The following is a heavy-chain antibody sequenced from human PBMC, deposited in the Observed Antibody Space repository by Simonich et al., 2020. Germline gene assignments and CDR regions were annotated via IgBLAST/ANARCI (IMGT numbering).Heavy chain of an antibody. CDR2: IYYSGRT. CDR3: ARLPDY. V-gene: IGHV4-59*08. Sequence: QVQLQESGPGLVKPSETLSLTCTVSGGSISSYYWSWIRQPPGTGLEWIGYIYYSGRTNSTPSLKSRVTISVDTSKNQFSLKLSSVTAADTAVYYCARLPDYWGQGTLVTVSS. J-gene: IGHJ4*02. CDR1: GGSISSYY.